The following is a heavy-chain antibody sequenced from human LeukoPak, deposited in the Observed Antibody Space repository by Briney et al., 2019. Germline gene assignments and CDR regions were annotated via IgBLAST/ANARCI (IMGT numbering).Heavy chain of an antibody. CDR3: AKDGGIAVTNYYYYYMDV. Sequence: GGSLRLSCAVSGFTFSSYSMNWVRQAPGKGLEWVSYISSSSSTIYYADSVKGRFTISRDNSKNTLYLQMNSLRAEDTAVYYCAKDGGIAVTNYYYYYMDVWGKGTTVTISS. CDR2: ISSSSSTI. J-gene: IGHJ6*03. V-gene: IGHV3-48*01. CDR1: GFTFSSYS. D-gene: IGHD6-19*01.